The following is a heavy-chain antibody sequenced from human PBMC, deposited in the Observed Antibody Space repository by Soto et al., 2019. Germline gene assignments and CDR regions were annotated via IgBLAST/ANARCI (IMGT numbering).Heavy chain of an antibody. V-gene: IGHV3-74*01. Sequence: EVQLVESGGGLVQPGGSLRLSCVASGFTFSSNWMHWVRQVPGKGLVWVSRIDRDESSARYADSVKGRFTISRDNAKKTLYLQIDSLRAEDKAGYYCGIDYYYSIDYWGQGTLVTVSS. CDR3: GIDYYYSIDY. CDR2: IDRDESSA. J-gene: IGHJ4*02. D-gene: IGHD3-22*01. CDR1: GFTFSSNW.